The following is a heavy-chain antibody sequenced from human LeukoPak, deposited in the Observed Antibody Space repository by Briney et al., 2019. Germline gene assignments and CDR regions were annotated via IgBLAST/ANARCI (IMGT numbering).Heavy chain of an antibody. CDR2: INHSGGT. CDR1: GGSFSGYY. Sequence: SETLSLTCAVYGGSFSGYYWSWIRQPPGKGLEWIGEINHSGGTNYNPSLKSRVTISVDTSKNQFSLKLSSVTAADTAVYYCARGPRAGGYSSGWYRKSFDYWGQGTLVTVSS. J-gene: IGHJ4*02. V-gene: IGHV4-34*01. D-gene: IGHD6-19*01. CDR3: ARGPRAGGYSSGWYRKSFDY.